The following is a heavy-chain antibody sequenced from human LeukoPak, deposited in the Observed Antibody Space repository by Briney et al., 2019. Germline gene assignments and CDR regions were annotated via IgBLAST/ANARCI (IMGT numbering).Heavy chain of an antibody. CDR2: ISYDGSNK. Sequence: GGSLILSCAASGFTFSSYGMHWVRQAPGKGLEWVAVISYDGSNKYYADSVKGRFTISRDNSKNTLYLQMNSLRADDTTVYYCAREGGSSFDGFDIWGQGTMVTVSS. V-gene: IGHV3-30*03. CDR3: AREGGSSFDGFDI. CDR1: GFTFSSYG. D-gene: IGHD2-15*01. J-gene: IGHJ3*02.